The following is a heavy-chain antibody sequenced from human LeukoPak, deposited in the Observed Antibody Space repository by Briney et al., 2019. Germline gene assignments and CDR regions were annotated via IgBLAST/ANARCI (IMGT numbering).Heavy chain of an antibody. Sequence: SGGSLRLSCAASGFTFSSYSMNWVRQAPGKGLEWVSSISSSSSYIYYADSVKGRFTISRDNAKNSLYLQMNSLRAEDTAVYYCAKVIVVVVPATKLDYWGQGTLVTVSS. J-gene: IGHJ4*02. CDR2: ISSSSSYI. D-gene: IGHD2-15*01. CDR1: GFTFSSYS. CDR3: AKVIVVVVPATKLDY. V-gene: IGHV3-21*01.